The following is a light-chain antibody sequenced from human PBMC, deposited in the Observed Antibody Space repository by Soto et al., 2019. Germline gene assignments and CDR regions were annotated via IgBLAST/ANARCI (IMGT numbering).Light chain of an antibody. CDR2: DVS. CDR3: SAYTSSSTLLYV. Sequence: QSALTQPASVSGSPGQSITISCTGTSSDVGGYNYVSWYQQHPGKAPKLMIYDVSNRPSGVSDRFSGSKSGNTASLTIAGLQAEDEADYSFSAYTSSSTLLYVFGTGTNLTVL. J-gene: IGLJ1*01. V-gene: IGLV2-14*01. CDR1: SSDVGGYNY.